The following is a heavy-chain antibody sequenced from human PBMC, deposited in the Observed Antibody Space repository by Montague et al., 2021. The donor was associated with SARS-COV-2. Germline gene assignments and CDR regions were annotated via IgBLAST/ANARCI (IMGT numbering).Heavy chain of an antibody. CDR1: GDSVASHSAT. CDR2: TYYRSKWYN. Sequence: CAISGDSVASHSATWNWDRHPPSRGLEWLGRTYYRSKWYNDYAVXXRGRVTINPDTSKNQFSLQLNSVTPEDTAIYYCTSGREGNYNVMDVWGQGTTVTVSS. CDR3: TSGREGNYNVMDV. D-gene: IGHD1-1*01. J-gene: IGHJ6*02. V-gene: IGHV6-1*01.